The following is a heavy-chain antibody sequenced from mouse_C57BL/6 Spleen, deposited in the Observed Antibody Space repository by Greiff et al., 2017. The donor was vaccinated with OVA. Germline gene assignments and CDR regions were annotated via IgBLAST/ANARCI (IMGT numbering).Heavy chain of an antibody. J-gene: IGHJ2*01. CDR1: GYTFTSYN. Sequence: SGAELVRPGASVKMSCKASGYTFTSYNMHWVKQTPRKGLEWIGDIYPGNGDTSYNQKFKGKATLTVDKSSSTAYMQLSSLTSEDSAVYFCARGASSHYFDYWGQGTTLTVSS. V-gene: IGHV1-12*01. CDR3: ARGASSHYFDY. CDR2: IYPGNGDT. D-gene: IGHD1-1*01.